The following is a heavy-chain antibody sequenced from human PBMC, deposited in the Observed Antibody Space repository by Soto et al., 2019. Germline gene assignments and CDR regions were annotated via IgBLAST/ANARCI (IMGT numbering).Heavy chain of an antibody. D-gene: IGHD3-9*01. Sequence: QLQLQESGPGLVKPSETLSLTCAVSGASISSGSSYWGWLRQPPGKGLEWIAKINFSGSTYYNPSLKSRVTLSVYTSQKHFSLKLSSVTAADTAVYYCARHVMTGPYNYYCSGLDVWGQGTAVPVSS. CDR1: GASISSGSSY. V-gene: IGHV4-39*01. CDR3: ARHVMTGPYNYYCSGLDV. CDR2: INFSGST. J-gene: IGHJ6*01.